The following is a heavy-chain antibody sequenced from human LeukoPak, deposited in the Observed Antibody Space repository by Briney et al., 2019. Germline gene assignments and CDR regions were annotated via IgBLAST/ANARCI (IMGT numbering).Heavy chain of an antibody. D-gene: IGHD3-22*01. V-gene: IGHV3-23*01. Sequence: PGGSLRLSCAASGFTFSSYGMSWVRQAPGKGLEWVSAISGSGGSTYYADSVKGRFTISRDNSKNTLYLQMNSLRAEDTAVYYCAKDIVYDRSGYRVYDAFDIWGQGTMVTVSS. J-gene: IGHJ3*02. CDR1: GFTFSSYG. CDR2: ISGSGGST. CDR3: AKDIVYDRSGYRVYDAFDI.